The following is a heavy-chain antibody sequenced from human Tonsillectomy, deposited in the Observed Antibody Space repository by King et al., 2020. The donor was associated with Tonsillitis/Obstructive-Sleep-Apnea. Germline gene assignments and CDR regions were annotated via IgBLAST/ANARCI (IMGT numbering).Heavy chain of an antibody. Sequence: QLVQSGAEVKKPGASVKVSCKASGYTFTSFTSYDISWVRQAPGQGLEWMGWISAYNANPNYAQNFQGRVTMTTDTSTSTAYMELRSRTTDDTAVYYCARFVGGSAVVVAANPYHCFDPWGQGTLVTVSS. J-gene: IGHJ5*02. V-gene: IGHV1-18*01. CDR3: ARFVGGSAVVVAANPYHCFDP. CDR2: ISAYNANP. D-gene: IGHD2-15*01. CDR1: GYTFTSFTSYD.